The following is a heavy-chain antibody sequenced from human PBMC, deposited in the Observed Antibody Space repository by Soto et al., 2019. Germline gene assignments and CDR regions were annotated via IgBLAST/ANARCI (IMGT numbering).Heavy chain of an antibody. J-gene: IGHJ4*02. Sequence: EVQLVESGGDLVQPGGSLRLSCAASGITFNSYWMSWVRQAPGKGLEWVANIKPDGSEKYYVDSLKGRFTISRDNAKNSLFLQMNSLRVEDTAVYYCASDGSGIHWSRGYFNYWGQGTLVTVSS. CDR1: GITFNSYW. CDR2: IKPDGSEK. CDR3: ASDGSGIHWSRGYFNY. D-gene: IGHD1-26*01. V-gene: IGHV3-7*03.